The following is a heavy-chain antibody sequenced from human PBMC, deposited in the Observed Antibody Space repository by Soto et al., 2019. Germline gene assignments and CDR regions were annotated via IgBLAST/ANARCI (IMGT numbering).Heavy chain of an antibody. CDR1: GFTFSSYG. V-gene: IGHV3-33*01. CDR3: ARDKLLGSTVGYYFDY. D-gene: IGHD2-15*01. CDR2: IWYDGSNK. Sequence: QVQLVESGGGVVQPGRSLRLSCAASGFTFSSYGMHWVRQAPGKGLEWVAVIWYDGSNKDYADSVKGRFTISRDNSKNTLYLQMNSLRAEDTAVYYCARDKLLGSTVGYYFDYWGQGTLVTVSS. J-gene: IGHJ4*02.